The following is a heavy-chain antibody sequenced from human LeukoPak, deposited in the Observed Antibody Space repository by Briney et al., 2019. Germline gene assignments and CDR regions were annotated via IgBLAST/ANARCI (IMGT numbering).Heavy chain of an antibody. V-gene: IGHV4-39*07. CDR3: ARGRGVVVPAAIGRVKRSYYFDY. D-gene: IGHD2-2*02. J-gene: IGHJ4*02. Sequence: SETLSLTCTVSGGSISSSSYYWGWIRQPPGKGLEWIGSIYYSGSTYYNPSLKSRVTISVDTSKNQFSLKLSSVTAADTAVYYCARGRGVVVPAAIGRVKRSYYFDYWGQGTLVTVSS. CDR1: GGSISSSSYY. CDR2: IYYSGST.